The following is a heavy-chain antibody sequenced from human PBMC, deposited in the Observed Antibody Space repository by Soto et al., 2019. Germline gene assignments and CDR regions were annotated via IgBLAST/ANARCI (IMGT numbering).Heavy chain of an antibody. D-gene: IGHD3-10*01. J-gene: IGHJ4*02. CDR1: GFTFSSYG. V-gene: IGHV3-33*01. CDR2: IWYDGSNK. Sequence: GGSLRLSCAASGFTFSSYGMHWVRQAPGKGLEWVAVIWYDGSNKYYADSVKGRFTISRDNSKNTLYLQMNSLRAEDTAVYYCARRKEGMNGSGSHFDYWGQGTLVTVSS. CDR3: ARRKEGMNGSGSHFDY.